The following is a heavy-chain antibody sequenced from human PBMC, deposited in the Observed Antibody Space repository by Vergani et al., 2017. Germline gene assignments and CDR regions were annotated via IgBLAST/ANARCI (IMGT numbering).Heavy chain of an antibody. CDR2: ISGSDGST. V-gene: IGHV3-23*04. J-gene: IGHJ4*02. CDR3: AKHGCTSTSCYMNG. CDR1: GFIFSDHY. D-gene: IGHD2-2*02. Sequence: EVQGVESGGGLVQPGGSLRLSCAASGFIFSDHYMDWVRQAPGKGLEWVSVISGSDGSTYYADSVKGRFSISRDNSKNTLFLQMNSLRAEDTALYYCAKHGCTSTSCYMNGWGQGALVTVSS.